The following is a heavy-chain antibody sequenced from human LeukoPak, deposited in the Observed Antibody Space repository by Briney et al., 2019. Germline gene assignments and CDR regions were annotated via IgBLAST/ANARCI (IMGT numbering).Heavy chain of an antibody. CDR2: INTNTGNP. CDR1: GYTFTGYY. D-gene: IGHD6-13*01. Sequence: ASVKVSCKASGYTFTGYYMHWVRQAPGQGLEWMGWINTNTGNPTYAQGFTGRFVFSLDTSVSTAYLQISSLKAEDTAVYYCARVGSYSSSWYQFDYWGQGTLVTVSS. J-gene: IGHJ4*02. V-gene: IGHV7-4-1*02. CDR3: ARVGSYSSSWYQFDY.